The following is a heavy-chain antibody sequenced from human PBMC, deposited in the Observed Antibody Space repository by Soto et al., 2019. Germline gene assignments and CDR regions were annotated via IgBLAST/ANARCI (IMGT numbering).Heavy chain of an antibody. V-gene: IGHV3-23*01. CDR2: ITAGGDGT. CDR1: GITFSNYM. Sequence: EVQVLESGGGLVQPGGSLRLSCEASGITFSNYMMTWIRQAPGKGLEWVSTITAGGDGTYYADSVKGRFTMSRETSKTTLYLQMNGLRAEDTAVYYCAPHVYCSGGSCQYDAFAIRGQGTMVTVSS. D-gene: IGHD2-15*01. CDR3: APHVYCSGGSCQYDAFAI. J-gene: IGHJ3*02.